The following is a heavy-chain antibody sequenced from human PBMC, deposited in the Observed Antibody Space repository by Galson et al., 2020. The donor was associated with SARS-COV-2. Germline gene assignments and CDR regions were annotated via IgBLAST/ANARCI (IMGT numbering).Heavy chain of an antibody. V-gene: IGHV3-21*01. CDR2: ISSSSSYI. CDR1: GFTFSSYS. J-gene: IGHJ4*02. D-gene: IGHD3-10*01. Sequence: GESLKISCAASGFTFSSYSMNWVRQAPGKGLEWVSSISSSSSYIYYADSVKGRFTISRDNAKNSLYLQMNSLRAEDTAVYYCARDSRRYYYGSGSYSPFDYWGQGTLVTVSS. CDR3: ARDSRRYYYGSGSYSPFDY.